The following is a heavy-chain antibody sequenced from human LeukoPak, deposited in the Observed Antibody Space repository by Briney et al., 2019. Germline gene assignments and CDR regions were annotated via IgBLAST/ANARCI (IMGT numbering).Heavy chain of an antibody. CDR3: AREGSSISNSAGWNWFDP. D-gene: IGHD1-26*01. J-gene: IGHJ5*02. Sequence: GGSLRLSCAASGFTFSSYSMNWVRQAPGKGLEWVSSISSSSSYIYYADSVKGRFTISRDNAKNSLYLQMNSLRAEDTAVYYCAREGSSISNSAGWNWFDPWGQGTLVTVSS. CDR2: ISSSSSYI. V-gene: IGHV3-21*04. CDR1: GFTFSSYS.